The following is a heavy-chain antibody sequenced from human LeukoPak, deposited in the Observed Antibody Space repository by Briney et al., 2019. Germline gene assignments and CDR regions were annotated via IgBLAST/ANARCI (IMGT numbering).Heavy chain of an antibody. CDR2: VNPQSGNT. Sequence: ASVKVSCKASGYTFTSHDSNGVRQATGQGLEWMGWVNPQSGNTVYAQKFQGRVIFTRNTSISTAYLELSSLRSEDTAVYYCARGMIYYYYMDVWGKGTTVTVSS. CDR3: ARGMIYYYYMDV. V-gene: IGHV1-8*03. J-gene: IGHJ6*03. D-gene: IGHD3-16*01. CDR1: GYTFTSHD.